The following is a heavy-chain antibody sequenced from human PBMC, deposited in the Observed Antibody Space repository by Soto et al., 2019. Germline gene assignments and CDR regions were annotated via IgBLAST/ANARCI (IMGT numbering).Heavy chain of an antibody. V-gene: IGHV4-4*02. D-gene: IGHD5-18*01. J-gene: IGHJ4*02. CDR2: IYHSGST. CDR3: ARDPDIRGSNFGGGY. Sequence: QVQLQESGPGLVKPSETLSLTCAVSGGSISSSSWWSWVRQPPGKGLEWIGEIYHSGSTNYNPSLKSRVTISVDKAKNQFSLQLSSVTAADTAVYYCARDPDIRGSNFGGGYWGQGTLVTVSS. CDR1: GGSISSSSW.